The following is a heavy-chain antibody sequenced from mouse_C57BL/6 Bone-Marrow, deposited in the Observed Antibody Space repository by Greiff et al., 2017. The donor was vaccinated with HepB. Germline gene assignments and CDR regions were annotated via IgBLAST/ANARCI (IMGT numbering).Heavy chain of an antibody. J-gene: IGHJ2*01. CDR1: GYTFTDYY. Sequence: EVQLQQSGPELVKPGASVKISCKASGYTFTDYYMNWVKQSHGKSLEWIGDINPKNGGTSYNQKFKGKATFTVDKSSSTAYMELRSLTSEDSAVYYCARCPTVVATDFDYWGQGTTLTFSS. CDR2: INPKNGGT. CDR3: ARCPTVVATDFDY. V-gene: IGHV1-26*01. D-gene: IGHD1-1*01.